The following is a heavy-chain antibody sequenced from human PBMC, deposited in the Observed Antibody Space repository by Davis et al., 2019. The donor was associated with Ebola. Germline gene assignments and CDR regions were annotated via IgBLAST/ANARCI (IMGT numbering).Heavy chain of an antibody. J-gene: IGHJ3*01. V-gene: IGHV4-59*12. D-gene: IGHD1-26*01. CDR3: ARDNDPYGGRYKYRPPNAFDL. Sequence: PSETLSLTCTVSGDSISRYYWSWIRQAPGKTLEWIGYVYYGKAIYNPSLKNRVTIFSDTSKNSFSLRLTSVTAADTAIYFCARDNDPYGGRYKYRPPNAFDLWGQGTKVAVSS. CDR2: VYYGKA. CDR1: GDSISRYY.